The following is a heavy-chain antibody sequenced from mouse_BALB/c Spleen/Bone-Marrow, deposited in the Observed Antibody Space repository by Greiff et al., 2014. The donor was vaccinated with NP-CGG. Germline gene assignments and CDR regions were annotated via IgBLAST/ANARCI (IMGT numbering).Heavy chain of an antibody. CDR1: GYTFTSYY. Sequence: VKLQESGPELVKPGASVRISCKVSGYTFTSYYIHWVKQRPGQGLEWIGWIYPGNVNTKYNEKFKGKATLTADKSSSTAYMQLSSLTSEDSAVYFCARGNGGAWFAYWGQGTLVTVSA. CDR2: IYPGNVNT. CDR3: ARGNGGAWFAY. J-gene: IGHJ3*01. V-gene: IGHV1S56*01.